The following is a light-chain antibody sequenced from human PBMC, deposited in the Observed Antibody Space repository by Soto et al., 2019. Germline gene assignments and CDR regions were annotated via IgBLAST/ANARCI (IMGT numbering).Light chain of an antibody. V-gene: IGLV2-8*01. CDR3: SSYAASNNFYFV. J-gene: IGLJ3*02. CDR2: EVT. Sequence: QSALTQPASVSGSPGQSITISCTGPSSDVGKNNLVSWYQHHPGRAPKLMIYEVTKRPSGVPDRFSGSKSGNTASLTVSGLQAEDEADYYCSSYAASNNFYFVFGGGTQLTVL. CDR1: SSDVGKNNL.